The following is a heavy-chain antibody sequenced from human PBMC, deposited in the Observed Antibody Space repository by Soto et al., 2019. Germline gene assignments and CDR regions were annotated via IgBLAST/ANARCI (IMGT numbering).Heavy chain of an antibody. CDR1: GFTFSDQY. V-gene: IGHV3-72*01. Sequence: EVQLVESGGGLVQPGGSLRLSCAASGFTFSDQYIDWVRQAPGKRLEWIGRSRNKANSYATEYAAPVKGRFTIARDDSEISLFLQMHSLTIDDTAVYYCARASSEHYRKYYDMDVWGKGTTVTVSS. CDR3: ARASSEHYRKYYDMDV. CDR2: SRNKANSYAT. J-gene: IGHJ6*03. D-gene: IGHD1-26*01.